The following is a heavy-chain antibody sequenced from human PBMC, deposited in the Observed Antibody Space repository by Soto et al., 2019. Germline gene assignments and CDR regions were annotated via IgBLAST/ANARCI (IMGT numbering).Heavy chain of an antibody. CDR2: IYYSGST. Sequence: PSETLSLTCTVSGCSISSYYWSWIRQPPGKGLEWIGYIYYSGSTNYNPSLKSRVTISVDTSKNQFSLKLSSVTAADTAVYYCARDRSYGSLDYWGQGTLVTVSS. J-gene: IGHJ4*02. V-gene: IGHV4-59*01. CDR3: ARDRSYGSLDY. D-gene: IGHD5-18*01. CDR1: GCSISSYY.